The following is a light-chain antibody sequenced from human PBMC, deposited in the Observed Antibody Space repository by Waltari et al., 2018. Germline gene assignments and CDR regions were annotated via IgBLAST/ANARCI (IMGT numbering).Light chain of an antibody. V-gene: IGKV3-15*01. CDR3: QQYNNWPPIT. Sequence: IVMTQSPATLSVSPGDRATLSCRASQSIGSSLAWYQQKLCQAPRLLIYDASTRATGIPARFSGSGSGTEFTLTISSLQSEDFAVYYCQQYNNWPPITFGQGTRLEIK. J-gene: IGKJ5*01. CDR1: QSIGSS. CDR2: DAS.